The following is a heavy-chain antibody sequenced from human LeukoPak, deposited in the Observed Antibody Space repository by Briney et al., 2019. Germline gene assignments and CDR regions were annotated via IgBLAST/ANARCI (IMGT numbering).Heavy chain of an antibody. CDR3: ARNPILGYCSSTSCYVFDY. V-gene: IGHV3-23*01. D-gene: IGHD2-2*01. J-gene: IGHJ4*02. CDR2: ISGSGGST. Sequence: TGGSLRLSCAASGFTFSSYAMSWVRQAPGKGLEWVSAISGSGGSTYYADSVKGPFTTSRDDSKNTLYLQMNSLRAEDTAVYYCARNPILGYCSSTSCYVFDYWGQGTLVTVSS. CDR1: GFTFSSYA.